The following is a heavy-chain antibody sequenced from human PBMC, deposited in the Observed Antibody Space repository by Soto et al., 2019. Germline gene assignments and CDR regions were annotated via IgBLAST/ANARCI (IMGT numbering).Heavy chain of an antibody. CDR1: GGSLSSYY. D-gene: IGHD1-1*01. CDR3: ARHVRYLNYFAY. V-gene: IGHV4-59*08. Sequence: SETLSLTCTVSGGSLSSYYWSWIRQPPGKGLEWIGYIYYSGSTNYNPSLKSRVTISVDTSKNQFSLKLSSVTAADTAVYYCARHVRYLNYFAYWGQGTLVTVSS. CDR2: IYYSGST. J-gene: IGHJ4*02.